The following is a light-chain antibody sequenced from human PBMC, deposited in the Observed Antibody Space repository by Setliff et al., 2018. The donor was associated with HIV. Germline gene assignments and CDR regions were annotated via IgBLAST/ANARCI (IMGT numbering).Light chain of an antibody. J-gene: IGLJ1*01. Sequence: QSALAQPRSVSGSPGQSVTISCTGTSSDFGGSNYVSWYQQHPGKAPKLIIYYVNQRPSGAPDRFSGSKSGNTASLTIAGLQADDEADYYCWAYAGTYTYVFGTGTKVTVL. CDR2: YVN. V-gene: IGLV2-11*01. CDR1: SSDFGGSNY. CDR3: WAYAGTYTYV.